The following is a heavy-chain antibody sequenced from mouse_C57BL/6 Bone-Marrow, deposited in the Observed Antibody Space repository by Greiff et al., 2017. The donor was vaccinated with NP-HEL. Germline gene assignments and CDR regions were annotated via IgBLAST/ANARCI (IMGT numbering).Heavy chain of an antibody. J-gene: IGHJ4*01. CDR2: INPSTGGT. CDR3: ARGRRNAMDY. CDR1: GYSFTGYY. Sequence: EVQLKQSGPELVKPGASVKISCKASGYSFTGYYMNWVKQSPEKSLEWIGEINPSTGGTTYNQKFKAKATLTVDKSSSTAYMQLKSLTSEDSAVYYCARGRRNAMDYWGQGTSVTVSS. V-gene: IGHV1-42*01.